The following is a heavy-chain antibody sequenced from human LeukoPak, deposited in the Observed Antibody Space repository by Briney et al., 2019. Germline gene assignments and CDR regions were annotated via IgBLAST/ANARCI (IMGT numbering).Heavy chain of an antibody. D-gene: IGHD2-8*02. V-gene: IGHV3-7*01. Sequence: GGSLRLSCTASGFIFSPYWVTWVRQAPGMGLEWVANMKEDGGEKFYVDSVRGRFTISRDNAKNSVYLQMNSLRVEDTGVYYCARVRTEWYIDLWGRGTLVTVST. J-gene: IGHJ2*01. CDR1: GFIFSPYW. CDR3: ARVRTEWYIDL. CDR2: MKEDGGEK.